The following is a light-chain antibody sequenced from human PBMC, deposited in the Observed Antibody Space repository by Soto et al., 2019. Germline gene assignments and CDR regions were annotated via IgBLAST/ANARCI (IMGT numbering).Light chain of an antibody. CDR2: DVS. CDR3: SSYTTSNTRQIV. V-gene: IGLV2-14*03. CDR1: SNDVGGNNY. Sequence: QSALTQPASVSGSPGQSITISCTGTSNDVGGNNYISWYQHHPGKAPKLMIFDVSNRPSGVSNRFSGSKSGNTASLTISGLQPEDEADYYCSSYTTSNTRQIVFGTGTKVTVL. J-gene: IGLJ1*01.